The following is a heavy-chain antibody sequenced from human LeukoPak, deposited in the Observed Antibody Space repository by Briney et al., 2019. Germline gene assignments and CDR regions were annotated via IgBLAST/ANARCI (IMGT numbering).Heavy chain of an antibody. CDR1: GYTFTSYD. CDR3: ARTTPLLLWFGDY. V-gene: IGHV1-8*01. J-gene: IGHJ4*02. Sequence: ASVKVSCKASGYTFTSYDINWVRQATGQGLEWVGWMNPNSGNTGYAQKFQGRVTMTRNTSISTAYMELSSLRSDDTAVYYCARTTPLLLWFGDYWGQGTLVTVSS. D-gene: IGHD3-10*01. CDR2: MNPNSGNT.